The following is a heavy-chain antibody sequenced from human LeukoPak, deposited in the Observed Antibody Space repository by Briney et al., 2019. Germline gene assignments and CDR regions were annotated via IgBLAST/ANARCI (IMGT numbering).Heavy chain of an antibody. V-gene: IGHV3-23*01. D-gene: IGHD1-7*01. J-gene: IGHJ5*02. Sequence: GGSLRLSCAASGFAFSSYAMNWVRQAPGKGLEWVSAISGSGGSTYYADSVKGRFTISRDNSKNTLYLQMNSLRAEDTAVYYCAKDRELVAGGWFDPWGQGTLVTVSS. CDR2: ISGSGGST. CDR3: AKDRELVAGGWFDP. CDR1: GFAFSSYA.